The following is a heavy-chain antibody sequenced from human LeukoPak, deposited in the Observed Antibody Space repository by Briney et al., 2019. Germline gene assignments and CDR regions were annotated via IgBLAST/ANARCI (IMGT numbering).Heavy chain of an antibody. V-gene: IGHV4-59*12. CDR1: GGSISSYY. CDR2: IYYSGST. J-gene: IGHJ4*02. Sequence: SETLSLTCTVSGGSISSYYWSWIRQPPGKGLEWIGYIYYSGSTNYNPSLKSRVIMSVDTSKNQFSLKLSSVTAADTAVYYCARDQYYYGSGSYGLDYWGQGTLVTVSS. D-gene: IGHD3-10*01. CDR3: ARDQYYYGSGSYGLDY.